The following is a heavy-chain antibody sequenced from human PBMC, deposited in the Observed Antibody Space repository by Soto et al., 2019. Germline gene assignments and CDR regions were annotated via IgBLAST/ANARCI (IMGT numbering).Heavy chain of an antibody. Sequence: EVQLVESGGGLVKPGGSLRLSCAASGFSLSDYSMNWIRQAPGKGLEWVASISSSSSFIHYAASMKRRFTSSRDNANNSLYLKMTSLSAEDTAVDYCAASSDVGRDNWGKGTLVSFSS. CDR2: ISSSSSFI. D-gene: IGHD1-26*01. CDR3: AASSDVGRDN. CDR1: GFSLSDYS. V-gene: IGHV3-21*01. J-gene: IGHJ4*02.